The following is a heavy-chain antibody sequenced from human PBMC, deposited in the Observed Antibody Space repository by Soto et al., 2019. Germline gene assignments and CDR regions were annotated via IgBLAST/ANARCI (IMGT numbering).Heavy chain of an antibody. Sequence: SETLSLTCTVSGGSISSSSYYWGWIRQPPGKGLEWIGSIYYSGSTYYNPSLKSRVTISVDTSKNQFSLKLSSVTAADTAVYYCARGISKYSSWYEPPPWFDAWGQGALVTVPS. D-gene: IGHD6-13*01. CDR2: IYYSGST. V-gene: IGHV4-39*01. CDR3: ARGISKYSSWYEPPPWFDA. J-gene: IGHJ5*02. CDR1: GGSISSSSYY.